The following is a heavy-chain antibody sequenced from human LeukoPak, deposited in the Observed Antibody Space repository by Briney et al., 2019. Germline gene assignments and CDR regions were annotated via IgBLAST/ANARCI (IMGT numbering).Heavy chain of an antibody. J-gene: IGHJ4*02. CDR2: ISYDGSNK. V-gene: IGHV3-30*18. Sequence: VGSLRLSSAASGFTFSGYGMHWVRQAPGKGLECVAVISYDGSNKYYADSVKGRFTISRDNSKNTLFLQMKRLRAEDTAVYYCAKDLGRGGGYGSWSYSPEAFWGQGTLVTVSS. D-gene: IGHD3-10*01. CDR1: GFTFSGYG. CDR3: AKDLGRGGGYGSWSYSPEAF.